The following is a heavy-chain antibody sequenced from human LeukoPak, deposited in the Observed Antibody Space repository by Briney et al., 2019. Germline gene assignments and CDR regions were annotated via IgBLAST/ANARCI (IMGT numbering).Heavy chain of an antibody. V-gene: IGHV3-7*03. J-gene: IGHJ4*02. CDR2: IEHDGSEK. CDR1: EFTFSSYW. CDR3: AKDIIVDYYDSSGYSGIDY. Sequence: GGSLRLSCAASEFTFSSYWMSWVRQAPGKGLEWVANIEHDGSEKYYVDSVKGRFTISRDNAKNSLYLQMNSLRAEDTAVYYCAKDIIVDYYDSSGYSGIDYWGQGTLVTVSS. D-gene: IGHD3-22*01.